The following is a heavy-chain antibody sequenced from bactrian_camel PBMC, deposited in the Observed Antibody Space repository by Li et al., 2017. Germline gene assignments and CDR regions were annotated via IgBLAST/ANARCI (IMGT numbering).Heavy chain of an antibody. CDR2: IDTERRT. CDR3: AAVNRRYTRYTPLTKDEYKY. D-gene: IGHD2*01. J-gene: IGHJ4*01. V-gene: IGHV3S53*01. Sequence: QVQLVESGGGSVQAGGSLRLSCTHSGYISSRHCMGWFRQAPGKEREGVASIDTERRTSYADSVKGRFTVSKDNAKNTLYLQMNSLKPEDTAMYYCAAVNRRYTRYTPLTKDEYKYWGRGTQVTVS. CDR1: GYISSRHC.